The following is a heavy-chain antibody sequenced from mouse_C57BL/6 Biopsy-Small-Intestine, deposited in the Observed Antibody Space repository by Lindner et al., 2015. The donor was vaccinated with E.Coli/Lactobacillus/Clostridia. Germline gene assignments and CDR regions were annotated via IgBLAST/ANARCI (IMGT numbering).Heavy chain of an antibody. V-gene: IGHV1-82*01. Sequence: VQLQESGPEPVKPGASVKISCKTSGNTFSNSWMNWVQQRPGKGLEWIGRILPGDGDILYNGKFKGKATLTADISSNTAYMQLSSLAFEDSAVYFCARGTGGFAYWGPGTLVTVSA. CDR1: GNTFSNSW. D-gene: IGHD4-1*01. J-gene: IGHJ3*01. CDR3: ARGTGGFAY. CDR2: ILPGDGDI.